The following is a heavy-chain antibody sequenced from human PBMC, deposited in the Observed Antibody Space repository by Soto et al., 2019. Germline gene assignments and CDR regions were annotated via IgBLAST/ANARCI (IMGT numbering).Heavy chain of an antibody. CDR3: AKDQGSFGFDH. D-gene: IGHD5-18*01. J-gene: IGHJ4*01. CDR1: GFTFDDYA. Sequence: GGSLRLSCAASGFTFDDYAMHWVRQAPGKGLEWVSGISWNSGSIGYADSVKGRFTLSRDNAKNSLYLQMNSLRVEDTALYYCAKDQGSFGFDHWGHETLVTVSS. CDR2: ISWNSGSI. V-gene: IGHV3-9*01.